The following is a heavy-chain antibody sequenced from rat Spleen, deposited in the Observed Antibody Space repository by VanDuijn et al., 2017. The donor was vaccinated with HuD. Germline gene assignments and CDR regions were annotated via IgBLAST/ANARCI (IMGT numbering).Heavy chain of an antibody. D-gene: IGHD1-1*01. J-gene: IGHJ2*01. V-gene: IGHV5-25*01. CDR2: ISPSGDGT. Sequence: EVQLVESGGGLVQPGKSLKLSCAASGFTFSNYDMAWVRQAPTKGLEWVASISPSGDGTYYRDSVKGRFTVSRDNAKSTLYLQMDSLRSEDTATYYCARLYDYSGDYWGQGVMVTVSS. CDR3: ARLYDYSGDY. CDR1: GFTFSNYD.